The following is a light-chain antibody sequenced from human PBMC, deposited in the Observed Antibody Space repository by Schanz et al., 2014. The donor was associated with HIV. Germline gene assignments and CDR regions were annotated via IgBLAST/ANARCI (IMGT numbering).Light chain of an antibody. Sequence: QSALTQPASVSGSPGQSVTISCTGTSSDVGGYNSPSWYQQHPGKAPKLIIFDVSERPSAVPDRFSGSKSGNTASLTVSGLQPEDEADYYCSSYGGNNNLVFGGGTKLTVL. CDR1: SSDVGGYNS. CDR3: SSYGGNNNLV. J-gene: IGLJ2*01. CDR2: DVS. V-gene: IGLV2-8*01.